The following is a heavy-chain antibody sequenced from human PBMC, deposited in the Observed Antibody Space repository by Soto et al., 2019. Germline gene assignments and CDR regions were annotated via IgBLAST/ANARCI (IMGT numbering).Heavy chain of an antibody. D-gene: IGHD6-19*01. CDR2: INHSGST. CDR1: TGSIFSNSYY. Sequence: QLQRQESGPGLVKPSETLSLTCNVSTGSIFSNSYYWGWIRQPPGKGLEWIATINHSGSTYHNPSLKSRVTISVDTSKNQFSLILRSVTAADTAVYYCARRYAPRYSSGNNHFDLWGQGTLVTVSS. CDR3: ARRYAPRYSSGNNHFDL. J-gene: IGHJ4*02. V-gene: IGHV4-39*01.